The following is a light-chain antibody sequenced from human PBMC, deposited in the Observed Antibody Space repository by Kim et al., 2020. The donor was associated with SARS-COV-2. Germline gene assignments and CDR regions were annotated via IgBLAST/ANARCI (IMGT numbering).Light chain of an antibody. CDR3: QSYDSSNQV. CDR2: EDN. Sequence: NFMLTQPHSVSESPGKTVTISCTRSSGSIASNYVQCYQQRPGSAPTTVIYEDNQRPSGVPDRFSGSIDSSSNSASLTISGLKTEDEADYYCQSYDSSNQVFGGGTQLTVL. J-gene: IGLJ3*02. CDR1: SGSIASNY. V-gene: IGLV6-57*04.